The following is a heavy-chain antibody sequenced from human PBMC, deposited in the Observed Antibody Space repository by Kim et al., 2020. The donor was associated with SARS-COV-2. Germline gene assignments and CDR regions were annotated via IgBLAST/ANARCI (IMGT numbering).Heavy chain of an antibody. CDR2: IKQDGSEK. Sequence: GGSLRLSCAASGFTFSSYWMSWVRQAPGKGLEWVANIKQDGSEKYYVDSVKGRFTISRDNAKNSLYLQMNSLRAEDTAVYYCARDGQQWPMTYYYYYGMDVWGQGTTVTVSS. V-gene: IGHV3-7*03. J-gene: IGHJ6*02. D-gene: IGHD6-19*01. CDR1: GFTFSSYW. CDR3: ARDGQQWPMTYYYYYGMDV.